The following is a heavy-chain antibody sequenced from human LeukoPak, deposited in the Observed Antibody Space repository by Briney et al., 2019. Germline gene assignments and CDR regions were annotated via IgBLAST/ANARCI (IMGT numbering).Heavy chain of an antibody. V-gene: IGHV3-23*01. J-gene: IGHJ4*02. CDR2: ISGSGGST. CDR1: GFTFSSYA. D-gene: IGHD3-10*01. CDR3: ASPPRSCYGSGSPTYYFDY. Sequence: PGGSLRLSCAASGFTFSSYAMSWVRQAPGKGLEWVSAISGSGGSTYYADSVKGRFTISRDNSKNTLYLQMNSLRAEDTAVYYCASPPRSCYGSGSPTYYFDYWGQGTLVTVSS.